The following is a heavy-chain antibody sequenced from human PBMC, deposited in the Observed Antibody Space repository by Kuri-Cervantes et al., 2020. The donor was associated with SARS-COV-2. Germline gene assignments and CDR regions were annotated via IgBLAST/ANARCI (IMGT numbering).Heavy chain of an antibody. CDR1: GFTFSSYS. J-gene: IGHJ4*02. CDR2: ISSSGTTI. D-gene: IGHD3-10*01. V-gene: IGHV3-48*04. CDR3: ARERGLLWFGELSY. Sequence: GESLKISCAASGFTFSSYSMNWVRQAPGKGLEWISYISSSGTTIYYADSVRGRFTISRDNAQNSLYLQMNSLRAEDTAVYYCARERGLLWFGELSYWGQGTLVTVSS.